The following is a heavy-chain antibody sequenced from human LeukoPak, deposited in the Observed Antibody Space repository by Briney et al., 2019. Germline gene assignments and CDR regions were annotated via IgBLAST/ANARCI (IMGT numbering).Heavy chain of an antibody. CDR1: GFTFSSYT. J-gene: IGHJ4*02. D-gene: IGHD4-23*01. CDR3: ARGYGGSPGDY. Sequence: PGGSLRLSCAASGFTFSSYTIHWVRQAPGKGLEWVTVISYDGSDKYYADSVKGRFTISRDNSKNTLYLQMNSLRAEDTAVYYCARGYGGSPGDYWGQGTLVTVSS. CDR2: ISYDGSDK. V-gene: IGHV3-30*01.